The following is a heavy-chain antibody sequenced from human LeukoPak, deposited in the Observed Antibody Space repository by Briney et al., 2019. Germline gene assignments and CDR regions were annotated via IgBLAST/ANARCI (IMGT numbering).Heavy chain of an antibody. CDR3: ARAFPHFDY. D-gene: IGHD2/OR15-2a*01. CDR2: VIHDGST. V-gene: IGHV4-34*12. CDR1: GGSFSGFY. Sequence: SETLSLTCVVYGGSFSGFYWSWIRQPPGKGLEWIGEVIHDGSTNYNPSLKSRVTISIDTSKQQFSLKLTSVTAADTAVYYCARAFPHFDYWGQGTLVTVSS. J-gene: IGHJ4*02.